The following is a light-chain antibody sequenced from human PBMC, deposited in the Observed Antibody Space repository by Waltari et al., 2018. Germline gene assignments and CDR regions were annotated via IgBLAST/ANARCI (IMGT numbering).Light chain of an antibody. CDR1: SSNIGRNS. J-gene: IGLJ3*02. V-gene: IGLV1-44*01. CDR3: AAWDDSLNAWI. Sequence: QSLLTQPPSISGAPGQRVTISCSGGSSNIGRNSVNWYEQVPGTAPKLLMFRTDQRPSGFSDRFSGSKSGTSASLAITGLLSADETDYICAAWDDSLNAWIFGGGTRLTVL. CDR2: RTD.